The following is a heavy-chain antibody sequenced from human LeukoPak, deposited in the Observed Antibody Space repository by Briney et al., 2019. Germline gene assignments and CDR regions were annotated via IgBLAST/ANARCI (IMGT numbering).Heavy chain of an antibody. CDR3: ARSVKRWLQSPPDY. J-gene: IGHJ4*02. CDR1: GYTFTSYG. Sequence: ASVKVSCKASGYTFTSYGISWVRQAPGQGLEWMGRIIPILGIANYAQKFQGRVTITADKSTSTAYMELSSLRSEDTAVYYCARSVKRWLQSPPDYWGQGTLVTVSS. V-gene: IGHV1-69*04. D-gene: IGHD5-12*01. CDR2: IIPILGIA.